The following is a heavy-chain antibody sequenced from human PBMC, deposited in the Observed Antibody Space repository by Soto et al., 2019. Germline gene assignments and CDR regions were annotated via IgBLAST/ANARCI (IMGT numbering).Heavy chain of an antibody. CDR3: ARGASIEIVNGAYDH. CDR1: GYTFSSYY. D-gene: IGHD4-17*01. J-gene: IGHJ4*02. V-gene: IGHV1-46*03. CDR2: INPSGGYT. Sequence: ASVKVSCKASGYTFSSYYMNWVRQAPGQGLEWLGIINPSGGYTTYAQRFLGRVTMTSDTSTSTVHMELGSLTSEDTAVYYCARGASIEIVNGAYDHWGQGTLVTVSS.